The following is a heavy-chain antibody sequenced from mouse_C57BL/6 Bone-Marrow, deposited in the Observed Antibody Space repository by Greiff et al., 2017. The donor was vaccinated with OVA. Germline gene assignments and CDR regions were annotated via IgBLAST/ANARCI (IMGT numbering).Heavy chain of an antibody. Sequence: QVQLQQSGAELVKPGASVKLSCKASGYTFTSYWMQWVKQRPGQGLEWIGEIDPSDSYTNYNKKFKGKATLTVDTPSSTAYMQLSSLTSEDSAVYYCARYGISDGSSHWYFDVWGTGTTVTVSS. D-gene: IGHD1-1*01. CDR2: IDPSDSYT. CDR1: GYTFTSYW. J-gene: IGHJ1*03. V-gene: IGHV1-50*01. CDR3: ARYGISDGSSHWYFDV.